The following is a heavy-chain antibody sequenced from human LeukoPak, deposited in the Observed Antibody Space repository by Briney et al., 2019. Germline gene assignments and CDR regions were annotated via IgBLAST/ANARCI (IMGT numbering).Heavy chain of an antibody. Sequence: GGSLRLSCAASGFTFSSYGMHWVRQAPGKGLEWVAFIRYDGSNKYYADSVKGRFTISRDNSKNTLYLQMNSLRAEDTAVYYCARDYSGYNWFDPWGQGTLVTVSS. CDR1: GFTFSSYG. V-gene: IGHV3-30*02. CDR3: ARDYSGYNWFDP. CDR2: IRYDGSNK. D-gene: IGHD5-12*01. J-gene: IGHJ5*02.